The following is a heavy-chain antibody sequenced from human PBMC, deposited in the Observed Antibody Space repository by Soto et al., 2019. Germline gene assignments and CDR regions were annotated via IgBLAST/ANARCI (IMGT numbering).Heavy chain of an antibody. CDR3: ARDPPLGYCSGGSCYSD. V-gene: IGHV1-69*08. Sequence: QVQLVQSGAEVQKPGSSVKVSCKASGGTFSSYTISWVRQAPGQGLEWMGRIIPILGIANYAQKFQGRVTITADKSTSTAYMELSSLRSEDTAVYYCARDPPLGYCSGGSCYSDWGQGTLVTVSS. D-gene: IGHD2-15*01. CDR2: IIPILGIA. J-gene: IGHJ4*02. CDR1: GGTFSSYT.